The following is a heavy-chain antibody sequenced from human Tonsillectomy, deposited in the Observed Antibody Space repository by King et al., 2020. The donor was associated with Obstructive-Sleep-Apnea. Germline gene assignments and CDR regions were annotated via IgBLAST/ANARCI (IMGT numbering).Heavy chain of an antibody. CDR1: GFTFSSYA. V-gene: IGHV3-23*04. D-gene: IGHD6-13*01. J-gene: IGHJ4*02. Sequence: VQLVESGGGLVQPGGSLRLSCAASGFTFSSYAMSWVRQAPGKGLEWVSAISGSGGSTYYADSVKGRLTSSRDNSKNTLYLQMNSLRAEDTAVYYCAKTYSSSWYEGSFDYWGQGTLVTVSS. CDR2: ISGSGGST. CDR3: AKTYSSSWYEGSFDY.